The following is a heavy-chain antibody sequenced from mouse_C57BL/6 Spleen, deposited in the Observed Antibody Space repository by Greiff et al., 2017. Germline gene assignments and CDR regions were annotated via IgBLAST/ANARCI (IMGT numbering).Heavy chain of an antibody. V-gene: IGHV14-1*01. J-gene: IGHJ3*01. CDR1: GFNIKDYY. CDR3: TTAAYGRSYGFAY. CDR2: IDPGDGDT. D-gene: IGHD1-1*01. Sequence: VQLQQSGAELVRPGASVKLSCTASGFNIKDYYMHWVQQRPEQGLEWIGRIDPGDGDTEYAPKFQGKATMTADTASNTAYLQLSSLTSEDTAVYYGTTAAYGRSYGFAYWGQGTLVTVSA.